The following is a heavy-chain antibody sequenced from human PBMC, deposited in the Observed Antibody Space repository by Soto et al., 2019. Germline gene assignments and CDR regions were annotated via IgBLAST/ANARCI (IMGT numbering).Heavy chain of an antibody. Sequence: RKGLEGGGFIRSKAYGGTTEYAASVKGRFTISRDDSKSIAYLQMNSLKTEDTAVYYCTRDRAPYSSSWHKKPHHYYYYYMDVWGKGTTVTVSS. D-gene: IGHD6-13*01. J-gene: IGHJ6*03. CDR2: IRSKAYGGTT. V-gene: IGHV3-49*02. CDR3: TRDRAPYSSSWHKKPHHYYYYYMDV.